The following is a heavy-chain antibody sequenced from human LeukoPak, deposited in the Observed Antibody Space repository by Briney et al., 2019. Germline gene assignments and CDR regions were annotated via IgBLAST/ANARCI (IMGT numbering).Heavy chain of an antibody. V-gene: IGHV4-59*01. CDR3: AREDNGWYNGMDV. CDR2: IYYSGST. D-gene: IGHD6-19*01. Sequence: IPSETLSLTCTVSGGSISSYYWSWIRQPPGKGLEWIGYIYYSGSTNYNPSLKSRVTISVDTSKNQFSLKLSSVTAADTAVYYCAREDNGWYNGMDVWGQGTTVTVSS. CDR1: GGSISSYY. J-gene: IGHJ6*02.